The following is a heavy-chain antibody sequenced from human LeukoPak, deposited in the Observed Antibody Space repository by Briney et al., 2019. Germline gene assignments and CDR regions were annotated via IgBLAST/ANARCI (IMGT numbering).Heavy chain of an antibody. D-gene: IGHD3-22*01. V-gene: IGHV1-18*01. CDR2: ISAYNGNT. Sequence: GASVKVSCKASGYTFTSYGISWVRQAPGQGLEWMGWISAYNGNTNYAQKLQGRVTMTTDTSTSTAYMELRSLRSDDTAVYYCARVGLPYYYDSSGYYGNYFDYWGQGTLVTVSS. J-gene: IGHJ4*02. CDR1: GYTFTSYG. CDR3: ARVGLPYYYDSSGYYGNYFDY.